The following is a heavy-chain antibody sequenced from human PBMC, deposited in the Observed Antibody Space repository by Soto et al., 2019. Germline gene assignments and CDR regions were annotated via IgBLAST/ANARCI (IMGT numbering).Heavy chain of an antibody. D-gene: IGHD3-22*01. V-gene: IGHV3-9*01. Sequence: GGSLRLSCAASGFTFDDDAMHWVRQAPGKGLEWVSGISWNSGSIGYAESVKGRFTISRDNAKNSLYLQMNSLRAEDTALYYCAAHLDYYDSSGYYYYWGQGTLVTVSS. J-gene: IGHJ4*02. CDR3: AAHLDYYDSSGYYYY. CDR2: ISWNSGSI. CDR1: GFTFDDDA.